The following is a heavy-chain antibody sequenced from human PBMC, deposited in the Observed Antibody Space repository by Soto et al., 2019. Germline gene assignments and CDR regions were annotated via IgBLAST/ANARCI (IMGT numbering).Heavy chain of an antibody. CDR2: IYYSGST. J-gene: IGHJ4*02. CDR1: GGSISSSSHY. D-gene: IGHD3-10*01. Sequence: QLQLEESGPGLVKPSETLSLTCSVSGGSISSSSHYWGWIRQPPGKGLEWIGSIYYSGSTYYSPSLKSRVAISVDTSKNQFSLKLTSVTAADTAVYYCARQEYGSGSYYDFDYWGQGTLVTVSS. CDR3: ARQEYGSGSYYDFDY. V-gene: IGHV4-39*01.